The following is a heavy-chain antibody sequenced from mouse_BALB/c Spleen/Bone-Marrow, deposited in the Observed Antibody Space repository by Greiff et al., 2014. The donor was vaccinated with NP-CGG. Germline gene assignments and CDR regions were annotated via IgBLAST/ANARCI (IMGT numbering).Heavy chain of an antibody. V-gene: IGHV5-12-2*01. CDR3: ARGLRGYAMDY. CDR2: ISNGGGST. Sequence: EVQVVESGGGLVQPGGSPKLSCAASGFTFSSYTMSWVRQTPEKRLEWVAYISNGGGSTYYPDTVKGRFTISRDNAKNTLYLQMSSLKSEDTAMYYCARGLRGYAMDYWGQGTSVTVSS. J-gene: IGHJ4*01. CDR1: GFTFSSYT. D-gene: IGHD2-4*01.